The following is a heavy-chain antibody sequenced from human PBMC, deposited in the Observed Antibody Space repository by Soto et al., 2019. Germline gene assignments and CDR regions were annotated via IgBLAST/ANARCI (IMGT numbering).Heavy chain of an antibody. V-gene: IGHV3-23*01. CDR2: ISGSGGFT. D-gene: IGHD3-22*01. CDR3: AKDIIYDSSGYYYVSAFDI. Sequence: GGSLRLSCAASGFIFNSYGMSWVRQAPGMGLEWVSVISGSGGFTYYADSVKGRFTISRDNSKNTLHLQMNSLRVEDTAVYYCAKDIIYDSSGYYYVSAFDIWGQGTMVTVSS. CDR1: GFIFNSYG. J-gene: IGHJ3*02.